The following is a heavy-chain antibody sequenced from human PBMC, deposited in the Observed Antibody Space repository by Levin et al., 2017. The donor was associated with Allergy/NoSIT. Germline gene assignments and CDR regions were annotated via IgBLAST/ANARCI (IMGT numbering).Heavy chain of an antibody. CDR3: ARRGDRVNWHFDL. V-gene: IGHV5-51*01. CDR2: IYPGDSDT. J-gene: IGHJ2*01. Sequence: GESLKISCKVSGYSFSSYWIAWVRQMPGKGLEWMGTIYPGDSDTRYSPSFQGQVTISADKSLRTAYLQWNSLKASDSAIYYCARRGDRVNWHFDLWGRGTLVTVSS. D-gene: IGHD3-16*01. CDR1: GYSFSSYW.